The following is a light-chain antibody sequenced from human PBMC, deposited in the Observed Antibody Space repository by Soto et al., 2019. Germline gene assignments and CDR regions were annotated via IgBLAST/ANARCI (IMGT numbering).Light chain of an antibody. CDR1: QSVRSNY. J-gene: IGKJ1*01. CDR3: QQYGSSSPWT. Sequence: EIVLTQSPGTLSLSPGERATLSCRASQSVRSNYLAWYQQKPGQAPRLLIYGASSRATGIPDRFSGSGSGTDFTLTISRLEPEDFALYYCQQYGSSSPWTFGQGTKVEI. CDR2: GAS. V-gene: IGKV3-20*01.